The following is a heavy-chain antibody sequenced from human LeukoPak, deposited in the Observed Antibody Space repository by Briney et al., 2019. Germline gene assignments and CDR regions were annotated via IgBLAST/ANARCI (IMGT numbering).Heavy chain of an antibody. CDR1: GFTFDDYA. V-gene: IGHV3-9*01. J-gene: IGHJ4*02. CDR3: AKAPYGSGSYLVG. Sequence: PGGSLRLSCAASGFTFDDYAMHWVRQAPGKGLEWVSGISWNSGSIGYADSVKGRFTISRDNAKNSLYLQMNSLRAEDTALYYCAKAPYGSGSYLVGWGQGTLVTVSS. CDR2: ISWNSGSI. D-gene: IGHD3-10*01.